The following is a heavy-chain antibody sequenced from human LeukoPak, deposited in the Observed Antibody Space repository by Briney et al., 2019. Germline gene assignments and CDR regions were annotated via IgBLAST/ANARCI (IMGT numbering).Heavy chain of an antibody. D-gene: IGHD1-7*01. CDR1: GGSFSGYY. V-gene: IGHV4-4*07. CDR3: ARLITGTTTAFDI. Sequence: SETLSLTCSVSGGSFSGYYWTWIRQPAGKGLEWIARVYTSGSTHYNPSLKTRLTMSVDTSKNQFSLKLSSVTAADTAVYYCARLITGTTTAFDIWGQGTMVTVSS. J-gene: IGHJ3*02. CDR2: VYTSGST.